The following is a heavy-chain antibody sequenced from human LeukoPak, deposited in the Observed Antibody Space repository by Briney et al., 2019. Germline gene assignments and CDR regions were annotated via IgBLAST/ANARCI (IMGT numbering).Heavy chain of an antibody. Sequence: SVKVSCKASGGTFSSYAISWVRQAPGQGLEWMGRIIPIFGTANYAQKFQGRVTITTDESTSTAYMELSSLRSEDTAVYYCARPSYYDSSGYNFDYWGQGTPVTVSS. V-gene: IGHV1-69*05. CDR1: GGTFSSYA. CDR3: ARPSYYDSSGYNFDY. CDR2: IIPIFGTA. J-gene: IGHJ4*02. D-gene: IGHD3-22*01.